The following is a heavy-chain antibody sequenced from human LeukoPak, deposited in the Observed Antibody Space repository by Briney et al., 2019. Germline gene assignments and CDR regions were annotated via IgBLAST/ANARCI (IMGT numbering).Heavy chain of an antibody. Sequence: PSETLSLTCTVSGASSSSSTYYWGWIRQPPGKGLEWIGSIHYSGSAYYNPSKSRVTISVDTSKNQFSLKLSSVTAADTAVYYCARDGYSGNDGLWGQGTLVTVSS. V-gene: IGHV4-39*07. CDR2: IHYSGSA. D-gene: IGHD5-12*01. CDR1: GASSSSSTYY. J-gene: IGHJ4*02. CDR3: ARDGYSGNDGL.